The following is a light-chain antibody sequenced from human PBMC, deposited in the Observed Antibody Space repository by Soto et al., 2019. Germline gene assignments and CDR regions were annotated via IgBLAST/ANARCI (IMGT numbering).Light chain of an antibody. J-gene: IGLJ1*01. CDR1: SSDVGGYNY. CDR3: SSYPGV. Sequence: QSALTQPPSASGSPGQSVTISCTGTSSDVGGYNYVSWYQQHPGKAPKLMIYEVSKRPSGVPDRFSGSKSGNTASLTVSGLQAEDEADYYCSSYPGVFGTGTKVTVL. CDR2: EVS. V-gene: IGLV2-8*01.